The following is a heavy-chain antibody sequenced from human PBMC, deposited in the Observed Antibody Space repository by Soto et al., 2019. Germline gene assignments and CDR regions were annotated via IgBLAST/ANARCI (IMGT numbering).Heavy chain of an antibody. V-gene: IGHV4-30-4*01. D-gene: IGHD6-13*01. CDR2: IYYSGST. Sequence: LSLPCTVSGGSISSGDYYWSWIRQPPGKGLEWIGYIYYSGSTYYNPSLKSRVTISVDTSKNQFSLKLSSVTAADTAVYYCARDAGSSYNAYYYYGMDVWGQGTTVTVSS. CDR3: ARDAGSSYNAYYYYGMDV. CDR1: GGSISSGDYY. J-gene: IGHJ6*02.